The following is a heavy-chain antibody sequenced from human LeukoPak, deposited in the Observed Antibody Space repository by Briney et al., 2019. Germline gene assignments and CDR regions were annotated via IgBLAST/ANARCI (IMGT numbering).Heavy chain of an antibody. V-gene: IGHV3-48*04. CDR1: GFTFSSYW. D-gene: IGHD2-2*01. CDR2: ITSSGSSR. CDR3: ARDPRYCSSTSCYYYMDV. Sequence: GGSLRLSCAASGFTFSSYWMSWVRQAPGKGLEWVSYITSSGSSRYYADSVKGRFTISRDNAKNSLYLQMNSLRAEDTAVYYCARDPRYCSSTSCYYYMDVWGKGTTVTISS. J-gene: IGHJ6*03.